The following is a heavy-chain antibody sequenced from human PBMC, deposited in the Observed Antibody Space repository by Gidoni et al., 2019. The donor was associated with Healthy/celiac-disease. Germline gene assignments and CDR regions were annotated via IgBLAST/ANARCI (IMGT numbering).Heavy chain of an antibody. CDR2: MSGSGGST. D-gene: IGHD1-20*01. CDR3: AKDITTPRIAYYYYYGMDV. CDR1: GLTFSSYA. J-gene: IGHJ6*02. Sequence: EVQLLESGGGLVQPGGSLRLSCAASGLTFSSYAMSWVRQAPGKGLEWVSAMSGSGGSTYYADSVKGRFTISRDNSKNTLYLQMNSLRAEDTAVYYCAKDITTPRIAYYYYYGMDVWGQGTTVTVSS. V-gene: IGHV3-23*01.